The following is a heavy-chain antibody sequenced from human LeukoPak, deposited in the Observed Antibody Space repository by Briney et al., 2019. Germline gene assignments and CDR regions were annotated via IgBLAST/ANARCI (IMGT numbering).Heavy chain of an antibody. CDR2: ISSSSSYI. CDR3: ARVGTSYYGMDV. V-gene: IGHV3-21*01. Sequence: GGALRLSCAASGCTFSSYSMNWVRQAPGKGLEWVSSISSSSSYIYYADSVKGRFTISRDNAKNSLYLQTNSLRAEDTAVYYCARVGTSYYGMDVWGQGTTVTVSS. D-gene: IGHD2-2*01. CDR1: GCTFSSYS. J-gene: IGHJ6*02.